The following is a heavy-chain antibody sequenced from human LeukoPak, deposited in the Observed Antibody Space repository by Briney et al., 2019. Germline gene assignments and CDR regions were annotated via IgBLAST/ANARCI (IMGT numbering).Heavy chain of an antibody. CDR1: GFTVSSNF. Sequence: GGSLRLSCAASGFTVSSNFMSWVRQAPGKGLEWVLVIYSGGRTYYADSVKGRFIISRDNSKNTLYLQMNSLRAEDTAVYYCARGYGGKTGYFDYWGQGTLVTVSS. CDR2: IYSGGRT. D-gene: IGHD4-23*01. J-gene: IGHJ4*02. V-gene: IGHV3-66*01. CDR3: ARGYGGKTGYFDY.